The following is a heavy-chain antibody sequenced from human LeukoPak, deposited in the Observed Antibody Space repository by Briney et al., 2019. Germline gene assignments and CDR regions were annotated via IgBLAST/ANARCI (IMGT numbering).Heavy chain of an antibody. V-gene: IGHV4-38-2*02. Sequence: SETLSLTCTVSGYSIRSGLFWGWIRQPPGKGLECVASISHSGTTFYNSSLSSRLSISIDTSRNQFSLKLTSVTATDTAVYYCACGGYCGGDCYSPNYYYYYMDVWGKGTTVTVSS. J-gene: IGHJ6*03. CDR3: ACGGYCGGDCYSPNYYYYYMDV. D-gene: IGHD2-21*02. CDR1: GYSIRSGLF. CDR2: ISHSGTT.